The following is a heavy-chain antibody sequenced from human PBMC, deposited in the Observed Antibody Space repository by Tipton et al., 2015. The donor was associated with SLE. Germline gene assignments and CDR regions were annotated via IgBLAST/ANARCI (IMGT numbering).Heavy chain of an antibody. CDR1: GGSFSGYY. J-gene: IGHJ5*02. V-gene: IGHV4-34*01. CDR3: ARVGSSGWHNDR. D-gene: IGHD6-19*01. Sequence: TLSLTCAVYGGSFSGYYWTWIRQPPEKGLEWIGEINHRGSTNYSPSLKSRVTISLDTSKNQFSLKLSSVTAADTAVYYCARVGSSGWHNDRWGQGTLVTVSS. CDR2: INHRGST.